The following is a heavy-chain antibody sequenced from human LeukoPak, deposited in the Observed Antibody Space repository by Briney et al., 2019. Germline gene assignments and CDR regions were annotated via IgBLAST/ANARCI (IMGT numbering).Heavy chain of an antibody. CDR3: ASLNPGWLGVDY. CDR2: ISSSTNTI. CDR1: GFPFALYN. V-gene: IGHV3-48*04. J-gene: IGHJ4*02. D-gene: IGHD3-10*01. Sequence: PGGSLRLSCEVSGFPFALYNMNWVRQAPGKGLEWLSYISSSTNTIYYADSVKGRFTISRDNAKNSLYLQMNGLGAEDTAVYYCASLNPGWLGVDYWGQGTLVTVSS.